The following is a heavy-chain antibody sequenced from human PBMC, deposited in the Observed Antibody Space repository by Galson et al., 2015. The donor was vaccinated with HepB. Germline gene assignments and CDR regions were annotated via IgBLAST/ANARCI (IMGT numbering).Heavy chain of an antibody. CDR2: ISAYNGNT. CDR1: GYTFTSYG. J-gene: IGHJ6*02. V-gene: IGHV1-18*04. Sequence: SVKVSCKASGYTFTSYGISWVRQAPGQGLEWMGWISAYNGNTNYAQKLQGRVTMTTDTSTSTAYMELRSLRSDDTAVYYCARGDCSGGSCYYYYYGMDVWGQGTTVTVSS. D-gene: IGHD2-15*01. CDR3: ARGDCSGGSCYYYYYGMDV.